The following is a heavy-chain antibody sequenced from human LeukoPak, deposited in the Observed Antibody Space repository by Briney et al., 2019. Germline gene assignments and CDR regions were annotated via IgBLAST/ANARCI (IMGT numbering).Heavy chain of an antibody. CDR2: IIPILDIP. Sequence: SVKVSCKVSGGAFSNYAIGWVRQAPGQGLEWMGRIIPILDIPNYAQKFQGSVTITADRSTSTAYMEMSSLRSEDTAVYYCARGLAVAATINFDSWGQGTLVTVSS. V-gene: IGHV1-69*04. J-gene: IGHJ4*02. CDR1: GGAFSNYA. CDR3: ARGLAVAATINFDS. D-gene: IGHD6-19*01.